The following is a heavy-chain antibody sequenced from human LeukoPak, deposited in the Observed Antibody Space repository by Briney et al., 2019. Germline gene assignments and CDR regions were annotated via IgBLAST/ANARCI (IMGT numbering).Heavy chain of an antibody. Sequence: GSLRPSCAASGFTFTNYWMSWVRQAPGKGLEWVANINQNGGENYYVDSVKGRFTISRDNTKNSVYLQMNSLRAEDTAVYYCATGRSCTTCYLPDYWGQGTLVTVSS. CDR3: ATGRSCTTCYLPDY. D-gene: IGHD2-2*01. V-gene: IGHV3-7*01. CDR1: GFTFTNYW. CDR2: INQNGGEN. J-gene: IGHJ4*02.